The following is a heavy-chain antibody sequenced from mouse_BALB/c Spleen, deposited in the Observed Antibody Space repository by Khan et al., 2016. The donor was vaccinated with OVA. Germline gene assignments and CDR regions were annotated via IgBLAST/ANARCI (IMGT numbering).Heavy chain of an antibody. CDR3: ARKNGSDFDY. V-gene: IGHV1-20*02. CDR1: GHSFTGYF. D-gene: IGHD1-1*01. J-gene: IGHJ2*01. CDR2: INPHIGEA. Sequence: EVQLQESGPELVKPGASVKISCTASGHSFTGYFMNWVMQSHGKSLEWIGRINPHIGEAFYNQKFKGKATLTVDASSSTAHMELRSLASEDSAVYYCARKNGSDFDYWGQGTTLTVSS.